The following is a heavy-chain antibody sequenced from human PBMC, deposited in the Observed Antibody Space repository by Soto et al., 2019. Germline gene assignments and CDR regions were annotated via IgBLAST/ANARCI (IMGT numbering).Heavy chain of an antibody. CDR2: ITSSGTTV. D-gene: IGHD6-13*01. Sequence: GGSLRLSCAASGFTFSSYSLNWVRQAPGKGLEWVSYITSSGTTVYYADSVRGRFTISRDNAKNSLYLQMNSLRDDDTAVYYWARGSSNWAYYFDFWGQGSLVTVSS. J-gene: IGHJ4*02. CDR1: GFTFSSYS. CDR3: ARGSSNWAYYFDF. V-gene: IGHV3-48*02.